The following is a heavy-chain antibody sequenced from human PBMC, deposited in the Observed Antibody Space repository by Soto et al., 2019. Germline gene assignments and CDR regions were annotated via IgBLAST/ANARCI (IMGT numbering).Heavy chain of an antibody. CDR2: INPSGGST. Sequence: QVQLVQSGAEVKKPGASVKVSCKASGYTFTSYYMHWVRQAPGQGLEWMGIINPSGGSTSYAQKLQGRVTMTRETSTSTVYMELSSLRSEDTAVYYCARRLRYCSGGSCYYYYYYAMDVWGQGTTVTVSS. J-gene: IGHJ6*02. D-gene: IGHD2-15*01. CDR3: ARRLRYCSGGSCYYYYYYAMDV. CDR1: GYTFTSYY. V-gene: IGHV1-46*04.